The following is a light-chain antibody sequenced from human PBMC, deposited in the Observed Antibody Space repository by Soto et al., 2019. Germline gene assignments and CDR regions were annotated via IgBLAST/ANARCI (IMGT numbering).Light chain of an antibody. CDR2: DVN. CDR3: CLYAGTYTYV. J-gene: IGLJ1*01. V-gene: IGLV2-11*01. Sequence: QSALTQPRSVAGSPGQSVTISCTGTSSDVGTYNHVSWYQQHPGKAPNLLIYDVNKRPSGVPDRFSGSKSGNTASLTISGLQAEDDADYYCCLYAGTYTYVFGTGTKLTVL. CDR1: SSDVGTYNH.